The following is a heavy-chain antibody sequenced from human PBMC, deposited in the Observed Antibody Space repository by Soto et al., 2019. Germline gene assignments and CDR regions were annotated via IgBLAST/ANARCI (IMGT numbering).Heavy chain of an antibody. V-gene: IGHV1-18*01. J-gene: IGHJ4*02. CDR3: ARGRRAGESSRTFDY. Sequence: ASVKVSCKASGYTFTSYGISWVRQAPGQGLEWMGWISAYNGNTNYAQKLQGRVTMTTDTSTSTAYMELRSLRSDDTAVYYCARGRRAGESSRTFDYWGQGTLVTVSS. CDR1: GYTFTSYG. D-gene: IGHD3-16*01. CDR2: ISAYNGNT.